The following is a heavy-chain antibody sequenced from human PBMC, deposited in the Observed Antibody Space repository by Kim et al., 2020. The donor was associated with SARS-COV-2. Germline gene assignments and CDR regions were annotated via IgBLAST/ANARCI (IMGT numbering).Heavy chain of an antibody. CDR2: INSDGSST. CDR1: GFTFSSYW. CDR3: ALYAYYYGSGSYYPDY. Sequence: GGSLRLSCAASGFTFSSYWMHWVRQAPGKGLVWVSRINSDGSSTSYADSVKGRFTISRDNAKNTLYLQMNSLRAEDTAVYYCALYAYYYGSGSYYPDYWGQGTLVTVSS. V-gene: IGHV3-74*01. D-gene: IGHD3-10*01. J-gene: IGHJ4*02.